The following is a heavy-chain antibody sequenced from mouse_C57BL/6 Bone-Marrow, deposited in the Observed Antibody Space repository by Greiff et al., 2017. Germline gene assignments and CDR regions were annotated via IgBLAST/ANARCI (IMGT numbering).Heavy chain of an antibody. CDR3: ARGSYGNHFDY. V-gene: IGHV1-4*01. CDR2: INPSSGYT. J-gene: IGHJ2*01. Sequence: VQLQQPGAELARPGASVKMSCKASGYTFTSYTMHWVKQRPGQGLEWIGYINPSSGYTKYNQKFKDKATLTADKSSSTAYMQLSSLTSEDSAVYYCARGSYGNHFDYWGQGTTLTVSS. D-gene: IGHD2-1*01. CDR1: GYTFTSYT.